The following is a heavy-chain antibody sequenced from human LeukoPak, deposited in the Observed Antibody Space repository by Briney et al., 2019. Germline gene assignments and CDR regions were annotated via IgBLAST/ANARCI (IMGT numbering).Heavy chain of an antibody. CDR2: INHSGST. J-gene: IGHJ6*02. Sequence: SETLSLTCTVSDDSIGNYYWSWIRQPPGKGLEWIGEINHSGSTNYNPSLKSRVTISVDTSKNQFSLKLSSVTAADTAVYYCASENCSGGSCSSGDYYYGMDVWGQGTTVTVSS. V-gene: IGHV4-34*01. CDR3: ASENCSGGSCSSGDYYYGMDV. D-gene: IGHD2-15*01. CDR1: DDSIGNYY.